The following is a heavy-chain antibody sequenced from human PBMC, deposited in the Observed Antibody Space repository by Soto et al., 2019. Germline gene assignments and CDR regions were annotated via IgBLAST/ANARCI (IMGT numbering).Heavy chain of an antibody. D-gene: IGHD1-26*01. Sequence: GSLRLSCAASGFTFSSYAMSWVRQAPGKGLEWIGYIYYSGSTNYNPSLKSRVTISVDTSKNQFSLKLSSVTAADTAVYYCARTDSGTYGDHFDYWGQGTLVTVSS. J-gene: IGHJ4*02. CDR3: ARTDSGTYGDHFDY. CDR1: GFTFSSYA. V-gene: IGHV4-59*01. CDR2: IYYSGST.